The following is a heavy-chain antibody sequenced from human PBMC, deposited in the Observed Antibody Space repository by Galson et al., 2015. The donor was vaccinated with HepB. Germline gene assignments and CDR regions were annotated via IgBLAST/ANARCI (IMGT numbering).Heavy chain of an antibody. J-gene: IGHJ6*02. D-gene: IGHD1-1*01. Sequence: SVKVSCKASGGSFSNFGLSWVRQAPGQGLEWMGGIIPIFGAPRYAQKFQGRVTITADESTTTAYMDLSSLRSEDTAVYYCAKGAAVYLSHDHFDAMDVWGQGTTVTVAS. V-gene: IGHV1-69*13. CDR3: AKGAAVYLSHDHFDAMDV. CDR2: IIPIFGAP. CDR1: GGSFSNFG.